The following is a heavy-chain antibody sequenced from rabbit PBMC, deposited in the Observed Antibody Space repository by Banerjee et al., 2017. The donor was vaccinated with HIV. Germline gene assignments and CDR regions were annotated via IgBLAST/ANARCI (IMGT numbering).Heavy chain of an antibody. D-gene: IGHD2-1*01. CDR2: IYTGDGST. CDR1: GFDFSSYY. J-gene: IGHJ4*01. V-gene: IGHV1S7*01. CDR3: ARAGYDNYGGGHLKL. Sequence: QLKETGGGLVQPGGSLTLSCKASGFDFSSYYMSWVRQAPGKGLEWIGIIYTGDGSTYYASWVNGRFTISSDNAQNTVDLQMNSLTAADTATYFCARAGYDNYGGGHLKLWGPGTLVTVS.